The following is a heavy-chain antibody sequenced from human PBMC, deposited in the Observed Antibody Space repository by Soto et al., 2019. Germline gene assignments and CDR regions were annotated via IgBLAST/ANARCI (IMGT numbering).Heavy chain of an antibody. CDR3: AKSAPMDAGDKYYYDF. Sequence: SVKVSCKASGGTFSTFGISWVRQAPGQGLEWMGGIIPFFGTARYSQKFEDRITITADESTNTVYMDLRSLTSEDTAIYYCAKSAPMDAGDKYYYDFWGQGALVTVYS. V-gene: IGHV1-69*13. J-gene: IGHJ4*02. CDR1: GGTFSTFG. D-gene: IGHD4-17*01. CDR2: IIPFFGTA.